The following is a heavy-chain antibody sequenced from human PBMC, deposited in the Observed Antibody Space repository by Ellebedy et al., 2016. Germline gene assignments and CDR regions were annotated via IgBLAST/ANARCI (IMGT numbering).Heavy chain of an antibody. Sequence: SETLSLTCSVSGGSMTSSYWIWIRQPPGKGLEWIAYLSYSGSTNINPSLKSRVTTSVDTSKNQFSLKLHSVTAADTAVYYCTRDPAAVISPYWYFDLWGPGTLVTVSS. CDR1: GGSMTSSY. V-gene: IGHV4-59*01. J-gene: IGHJ2*01. CDR3: TRDPAAVISPYWYFDL. D-gene: IGHD6-25*01. CDR2: LSYSGST.